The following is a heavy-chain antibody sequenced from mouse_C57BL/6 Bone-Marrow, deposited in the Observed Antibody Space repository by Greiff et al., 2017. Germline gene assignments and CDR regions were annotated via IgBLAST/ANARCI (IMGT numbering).Heavy chain of an antibody. J-gene: IGHJ1*03. Sequence: EVKLMESGPELVKPGASVKISCKASGYSFTDYNMNWVKQSPGKSLEWIGVINPKYGTTSYNQKFKGKATLTVDPSSSTAYMQLNNLTSEDSEVYYGAKRLRYYFDVWGTGTTVTVSS. CDR2: INPKYGTT. CDR1: GYSFTDYN. D-gene: IGHD2-14*01. V-gene: IGHV1-39*01. CDR3: AKRLRYYFDV.